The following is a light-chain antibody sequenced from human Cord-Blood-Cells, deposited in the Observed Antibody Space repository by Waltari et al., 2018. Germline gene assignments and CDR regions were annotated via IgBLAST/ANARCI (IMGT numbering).Light chain of an antibody. CDR2: VGS. CDR3: FSYAGSSTWL. V-gene: IGLV2-23*01. J-gene: IGLJ3*02. Sequence: QPALTQPASVSGSPGQATTISCTGPRSAVGRYNTVSWYQQHPGQAPKLMIYVGSKRPTGVSNRFSHAKSGNTGSLTISGLQAEDEADYYCFSYAGSSTWLFGEGTQLTVL. CDR1: RSAVGRYNT.